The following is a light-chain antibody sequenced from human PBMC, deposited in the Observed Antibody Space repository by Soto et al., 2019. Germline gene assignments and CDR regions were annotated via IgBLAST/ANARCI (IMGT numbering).Light chain of an antibody. J-gene: IGLJ1*01. CDR1: SSDVGGYNY. V-gene: IGLV2-14*03. Sequence: QSALTQPASVSGSPGQSITISCTGTSSDVGGYNYVSWYQQHPGEATTLVIYDVSDRPSGVSNRFSASKSGNTASLTISGLQPEDEADYSCCSYTSSSTPWVFGTGTKVTVL. CDR3: CSYTSSSTPWV. CDR2: DVS.